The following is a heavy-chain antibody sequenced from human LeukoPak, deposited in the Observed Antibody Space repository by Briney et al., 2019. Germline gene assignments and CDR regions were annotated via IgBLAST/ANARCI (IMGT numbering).Heavy chain of an antibody. Sequence: SGGSLRLSCSASGFIFSSYYMHWVRQAPGKGLEYASAITTNGGSTYYADSVKGRFTISRDNSKNTLYLQMSSLRAEDTAVYYCVKGPYCSGGSCYSVVYYFDYWGQGTLVTVSS. CDR3: VKGPYCSGGSCYSVVYYFDY. CDR2: ITTNGGST. V-gene: IGHV3-64D*09. CDR1: GFIFSSYY. J-gene: IGHJ4*02. D-gene: IGHD2-15*01.